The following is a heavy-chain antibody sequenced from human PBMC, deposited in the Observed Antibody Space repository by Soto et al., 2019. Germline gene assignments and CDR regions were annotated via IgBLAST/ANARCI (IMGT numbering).Heavy chain of an antibody. J-gene: IGHJ6*03. CDR2: IYYSGST. D-gene: IGHD3-3*01. CDR1: GGSISSYY. V-gene: IGHV4-59*01. Sequence: SETLSLTCTVSGGSISSYYWSWIRQPPGKGLEWIGYIYYSGSTNYNPSLKSRVTISVDTSKNQFSLKLSSVTAADTAVYYCARANRFLEWLLYRGYYYYYDMDVWGKGTTVTVSS. CDR3: ARANRFLEWLLYRGYYYYYDMDV.